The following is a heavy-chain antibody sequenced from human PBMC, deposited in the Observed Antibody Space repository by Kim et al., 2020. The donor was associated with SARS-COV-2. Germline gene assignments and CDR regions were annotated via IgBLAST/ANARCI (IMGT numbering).Heavy chain of an antibody. J-gene: IGHJ1*01. V-gene: IGHV4-31*02. Sequence: YIGRTYSNPPLRSRVTISVDTSKNQFSLKLSSVTAADTVVYYCARGAAATWGQGTLVTVSS. CDR2: YIGRT. D-gene: IGHD6-13*01. CDR3: ARGAAAT.